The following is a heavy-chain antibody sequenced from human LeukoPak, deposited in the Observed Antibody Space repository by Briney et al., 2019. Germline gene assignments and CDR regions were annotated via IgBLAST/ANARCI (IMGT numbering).Heavy chain of an antibody. CDR2: INHSGST. CDR1: GGSFSGYY. CDR3: ARRYGGNSSSYDY. J-gene: IGHJ4*02. D-gene: IGHD2-21*02. V-gene: IGHV4-34*01. Sequence: SETLSLTCAVYGGSFSGYYWSWIRQPPGKGLEWIGEINHSGSTNYNPSLKSRVTISVDTSKNQFSLKLSSVTVADTAVYYCARRYGGNSSSYDYWGQGTLVTVSS.